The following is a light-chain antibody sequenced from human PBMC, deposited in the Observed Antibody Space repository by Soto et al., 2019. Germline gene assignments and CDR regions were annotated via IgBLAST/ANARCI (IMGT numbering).Light chain of an antibody. J-gene: IGLJ1*01. V-gene: IGLV2-14*01. CDR2: AVS. CDR3: SSYTSSSTPYV. CDR1: SSDVGGHNY. Sequence: QSALTQPASVSGSPGQSITISCTGTSSDVGGHNYVSWYQQHPGKAPKLMIYAVSNRPSGVSNRFSGSKSGNTACLTISGLQAEDEADYYCSSYTSSSTPYVFGTGTKLTVL.